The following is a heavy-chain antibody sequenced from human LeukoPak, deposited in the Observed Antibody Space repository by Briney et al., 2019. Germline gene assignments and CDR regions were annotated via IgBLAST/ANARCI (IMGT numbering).Heavy chain of an antibody. Sequence: GASVTVSCKVSVYTLTELSMHWVRQAPGKGREWIGGFYPEDGETIYAQKFQGRVTMTEDTSTDTAYMELSSLRSEDTAVYYCAPLLNWFDPWGLGTLVTVSS. CDR2: FYPEDGET. J-gene: IGHJ5*02. CDR1: VYTLTELS. CDR3: APLLNWFDP. V-gene: IGHV1-24*01.